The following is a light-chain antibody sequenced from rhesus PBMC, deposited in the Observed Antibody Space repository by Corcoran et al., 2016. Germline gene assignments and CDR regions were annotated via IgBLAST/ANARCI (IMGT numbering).Light chain of an antibody. CDR3: FSYAGSNTFI. Sequence: QAALTQPPSVSGSPGQSVTMSCTGTSSDIGGYNYLSWYQQHPGKAPKLIIYDVLKRPSGVSDRFSGSKSGNTASLTISGLQAEDEADYYCFSYAGSNTFIFGGGTRLTVL. V-gene: IGLV2-23*01. CDR1: SSDIGGYNY. CDR2: DVL. J-gene: IGLJ1*01.